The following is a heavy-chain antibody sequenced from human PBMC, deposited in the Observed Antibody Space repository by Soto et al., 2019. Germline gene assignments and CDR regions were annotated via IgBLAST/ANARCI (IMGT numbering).Heavy chain of an antibody. CDR2: ISGSGGST. V-gene: IGHV3-23*01. CDR1: GFTFSSYG. CDR3: AKGRGYSDLFDY. Sequence: EVQLLESGGGLVQPGGSLRLSCAASGFTFSSYGMRWVRQAPGKGLEWVSAISGSGGSTDYADFVKGRFTISRDNSMNTLYLQMNSLRVEDTAVYYCAKGRGYSDLFDYWGQGTLVTVSS. J-gene: IGHJ4*02. D-gene: IGHD5-18*01.